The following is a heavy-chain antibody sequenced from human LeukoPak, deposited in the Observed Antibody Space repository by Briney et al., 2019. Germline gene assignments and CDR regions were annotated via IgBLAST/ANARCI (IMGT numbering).Heavy chain of an antibody. J-gene: IGHJ1*01. CDR2: IKQDGSEK. V-gene: IGHV3-7*01. Sequence: GGSLRLSCAASGFTFSSYWMSWVHQAPGKGLEWVANIKQDGSEKYYVDSVKGRFTISRDNAKNSLYLQMNSLRAEDTAVYYCATFTPQHSEGYYWYFASWGQGTLVTVSS. CDR3: ATFTPQHSEGYYWYFAS. CDR1: GFTFSSYW. D-gene: IGHD3-3*01.